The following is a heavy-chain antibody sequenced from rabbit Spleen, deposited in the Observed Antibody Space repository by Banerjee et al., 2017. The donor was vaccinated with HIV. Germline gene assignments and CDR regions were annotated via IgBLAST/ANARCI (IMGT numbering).Heavy chain of an antibody. CDR2: INTATGKA. CDR3: ARDTGSSFSSYGMDL. CDR1: GFSFSDRDV. D-gene: IGHD8-1*01. J-gene: IGHJ6*01. Sequence: QEQLVESGGGLVKPEGSLTLTCKASGFSFSDRDVMCWVRQAPGKGLEWIACINTATGKAVYASWAKGRFTISKTSSTTVTLQMTSLTVADTATYFCARDTGSSFSSYGMDLWGPGTPSPS. V-gene: IGHV1S45*01.